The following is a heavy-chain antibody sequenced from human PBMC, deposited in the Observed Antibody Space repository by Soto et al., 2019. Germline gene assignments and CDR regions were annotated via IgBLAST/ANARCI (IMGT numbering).Heavy chain of an antibody. J-gene: IGHJ3*02. CDR1: GFTFSSYS. CDR3: ARSPPMYLLAPYGSGSYAFDI. D-gene: IGHD3-10*01. Sequence: GGSLRLSCAASGFTFSSYSMNWVRQAPGKGLEWVSSISSSSSYIYYADSVKGRFTISRDNAKNSLYLQMNSLRAEDTAVYYCARSPPMYLLAPYGSGSYAFDIWGQGTMVNVSS. V-gene: IGHV3-21*01. CDR2: ISSSSSYI.